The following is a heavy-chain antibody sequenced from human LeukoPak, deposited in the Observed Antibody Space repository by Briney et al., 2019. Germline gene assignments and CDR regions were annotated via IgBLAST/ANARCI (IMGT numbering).Heavy chain of an antibody. CDR3: ARDQNYYDSSGYYYAHPFDY. J-gene: IGHJ4*02. CDR1: GFTFSSYE. D-gene: IGHD3-22*01. Sequence: GGSLRLSCAASGFTFSSYEMNWVRQAPGKGLEWVSYISSSGSTIYYADSVKGRFTISRDNAKNSLYLQMNSLRAEDTAVYYCARDQNYYDSSGYYYAHPFDYWGQGTLVTVSS. V-gene: IGHV3-48*03. CDR2: ISSSGSTI.